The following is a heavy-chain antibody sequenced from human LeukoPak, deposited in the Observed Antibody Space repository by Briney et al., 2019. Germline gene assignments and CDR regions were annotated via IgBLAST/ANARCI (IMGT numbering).Heavy chain of an antibody. J-gene: IGHJ4*02. CDR1: EFAFSNYW. CDR3: ARDGYCSGSTCYRFFDY. Sequence: PGGSLRLSCAASEFAFSNYWMSWVRQAPGKGLEWVANIKQDGSEKYYVDSVKGRFTISRDNAKNSLYLQMNSLRAEDTVVYYCARDGYCSGSTCYRFFDYWGQGTLVTVSS. CDR2: IKQDGSEK. V-gene: IGHV3-7*03. D-gene: IGHD2-2*02.